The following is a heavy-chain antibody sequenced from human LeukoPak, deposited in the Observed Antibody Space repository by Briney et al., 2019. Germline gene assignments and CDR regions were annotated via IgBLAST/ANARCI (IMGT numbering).Heavy chain of an antibody. J-gene: IGHJ4*02. D-gene: IGHD3-22*01. Sequence: GASVKVSCKASGYTFTSYGISWVRQAPGQGLEWMGWISAYNGNTNYAQKLQGRVTMTTDTSTSTAYMELRSLRSDDTAVYYCARVPRARFVSSGWGYYFDYWGQGTLVTVSS. CDR3: ARVPRARFVSSGWGYYFDY. V-gene: IGHV1-18*01. CDR1: GYTFTSYG. CDR2: ISAYNGNT.